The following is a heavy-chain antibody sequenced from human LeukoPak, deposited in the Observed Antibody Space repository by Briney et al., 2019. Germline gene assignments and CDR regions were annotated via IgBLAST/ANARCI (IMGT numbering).Heavy chain of an antibody. Sequence: GGSLRLSCAASGFTFSSYAMSWVRQAPGKGLEWVPAISGSGGSTYYADSVKGRFTISRDNSKNTLYLQMNSLRAEDTAVYYCAKMARGDYYYYYMDVWGKGTTVTVSS. CDR1: GFTFSSYA. CDR3: AKMARGDYYYYYMDV. J-gene: IGHJ6*03. D-gene: IGHD5-24*01. V-gene: IGHV3-23*01. CDR2: ISGSGGST.